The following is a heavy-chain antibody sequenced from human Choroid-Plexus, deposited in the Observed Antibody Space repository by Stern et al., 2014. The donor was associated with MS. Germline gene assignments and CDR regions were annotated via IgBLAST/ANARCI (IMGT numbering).Heavy chain of an antibody. CDR3: ARDQRGITIFGVVTDYYYLGMDV. J-gene: IGHJ6*02. CDR1: GYIFTGYY. V-gene: IGHV1-2*02. Sequence: QLVQSGAEVKKPGASVKVSCKTSGYIFTGYYIHWVRQAPGQGLEWMAWINPNTGGTKHAQKFQGRVTMSRDTSISTAYVELSSLTSDDTAVYYCARDQRGITIFGVVTDYYYLGMDVWGQGTTVTVSS. D-gene: IGHD3-3*01. CDR2: INPNTGGT.